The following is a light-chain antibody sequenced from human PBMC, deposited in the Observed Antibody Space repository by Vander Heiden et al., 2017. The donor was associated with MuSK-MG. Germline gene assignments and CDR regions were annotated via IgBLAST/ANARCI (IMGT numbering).Light chain of an antibody. V-gene: IGKV1-39*01. J-gene: IGKJ2*01. CDR3: QQNDCNPQYT. CDR1: QSISSY. Sequence: DIQMTQSPSSLSASVGDRVTITCRASQSISSYLNWYQQKPGKAPKLLIYAASSLQSGVPSRFSGSGYGTDFTLTISSRQPEDFAPYYCQQNDCNPQYTFGQGTKLEIK. CDR2: AAS.